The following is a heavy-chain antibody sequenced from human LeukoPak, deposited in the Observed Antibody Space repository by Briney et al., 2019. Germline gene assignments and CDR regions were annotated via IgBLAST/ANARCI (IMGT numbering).Heavy chain of an antibody. CDR3: ARGLPFTIVLMVYGNWFDP. D-gene: IGHD2-8*01. J-gene: IGHJ5*02. CDR1: GGSFIGYY. V-gene: IGHV4-34*01. Sequence: SETLSLTCAVYGGSFIGYYWSWIRQPPGKWLEWIGEINHSGSTHYNPSLKSRVTISVDTSKNQFSLRLSSVTAADTAVYYCARGLPFTIVLMVYGNWFDPWGQGTLVTVSS. CDR2: INHSGST.